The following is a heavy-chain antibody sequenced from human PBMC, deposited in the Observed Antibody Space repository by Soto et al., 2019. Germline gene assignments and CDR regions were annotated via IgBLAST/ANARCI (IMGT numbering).Heavy chain of an antibody. D-gene: IGHD6-19*01. CDR2: IKQDGNEK. CDR1: GFTFSSYW. V-gene: IGHV3-7*01. Sequence: GGSLRLSCAASGFTFSSYWVSWVRQAPGKGLEWVANIKQDGNEKYYVDSVKGRFTISRDNAKNSLYLQMNSLRAEDAAVYYCARSYSSGPQGFYYFDYWGQGTLVTVSS. J-gene: IGHJ4*02. CDR3: ARSYSSGPQGFYYFDY.